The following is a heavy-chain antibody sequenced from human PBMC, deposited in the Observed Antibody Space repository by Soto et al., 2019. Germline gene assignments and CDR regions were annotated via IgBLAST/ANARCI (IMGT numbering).Heavy chain of an antibody. J-gene: IGHJ6*02. Sequence: PSQTLSLTFAISGDSVSSNSAAWNCISQSPSRGLEWLGRTYYRSKWYNDYAVSVKSRITINPDTSKNQFSLQLNSVTPEDTAVYYCARENPASGMDVWGQGTTVTVSS. V-gene: IGHV6-1*01. CDR1: GDSVSSNSAA. CDR3: ARENPASGMDV. CDR2: TYYRSKWYN.